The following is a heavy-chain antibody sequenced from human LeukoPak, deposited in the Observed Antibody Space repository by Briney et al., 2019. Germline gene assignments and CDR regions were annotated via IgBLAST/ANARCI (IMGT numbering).Heavy chain of an antibody. CDR1: GFTVSSNS. Sequence: PGGSLRLSCTVSGFTVSSNSMSWVRQAPGKGLEWVANIKQDGSEKYYVDSVKGRFTISRDNAKNSLYLQMNSLRAEDTAVYYCARDQGAPHRGGSGVDIWGRGTMVTVSS. CDR2: IKQDGSEK. J-gene: IGHJ3*02. CDR3: ARDQGAPHRGGSGVDI. D-gene: IGHD3-10*01. V-gene: IGHV3-7*01.